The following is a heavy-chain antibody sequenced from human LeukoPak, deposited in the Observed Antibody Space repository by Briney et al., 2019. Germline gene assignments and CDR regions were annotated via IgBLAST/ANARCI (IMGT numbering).Heavy chain of an antibody. V-gene: IGHV1-18*01. CDR1: GYTFTSYG. D-gene: IGHD2-2*01. CDR3: ARRYCSGTSPYRYYYYMDV. J-gene: IGHJ6*03. Sequence: GASVKVSCKASGYTFTSYGISWVRQAPGQGLEWMGWISAYNGNTNYAQKLQGRVTMTTDTSTSTAYMELRSLRSDDTAVYYCARRYCSGTSPYRYYYYMDVWGKGTTVTISS. CDR2: ISAYNGNT.